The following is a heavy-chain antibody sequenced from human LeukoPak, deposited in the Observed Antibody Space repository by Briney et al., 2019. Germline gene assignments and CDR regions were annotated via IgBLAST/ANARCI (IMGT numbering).Heavy chain of an antibody. V-gene: IGHV4-31*03. D-gene: IGHD6-13*01. J-gene: IGHJ1*01. CDR1: GGSISSGGYY. Sequence: PSETLSLTCTVSGGSISSGGYYWSWIRQHPGKGLEWIGYIYYSGSTYYNPSLKSRVTISVDTSKNQFSLKLSSVTAADTAVYYCARGGAAAGPEYSQQGGQGTLVTVS. CDR3: ARGGAAAGPEYSQQ. CDR2: IYYSGST.